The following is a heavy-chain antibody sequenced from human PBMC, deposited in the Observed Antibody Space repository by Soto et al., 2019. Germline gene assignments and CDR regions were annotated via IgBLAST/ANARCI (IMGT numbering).Heavy chain of an antibody. CDR2: IIGSDGST. Sequence: GGSLRLSCAASGFSFSTYDMSWVRQSPGKGLDWVSVIIGSDGSTYYAHSVKGRFTISRDNSKNTLYLQMSGLRVDDTAVYYCTKGAHPDYWGPGTLVTVSS. V-gene: IGHV3-23*01. CDR3: TKGAHPDY. CDR1: GFSFSTYD. J-gene: IGHJ4*02.